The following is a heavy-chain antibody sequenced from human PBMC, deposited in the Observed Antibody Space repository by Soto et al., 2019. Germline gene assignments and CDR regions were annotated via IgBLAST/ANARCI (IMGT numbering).Heavy chain of an antibody. J-gene: IGHJ4*02. V-gene: IGHV3-23*01. D-gene: IGHD6-19*01. CDR1: GFPFPQYD. Sequence: PGGSLRLSCAASGFPFPQYDMNWVRQAPGKGLEWVAAVGRFGNTYYRDSVRGRFTISRDNLKSTVFLQMNTLRAEDTAVYYCASDYDSGFNDFDHWGLGSLVTVSS. CDR3: ASDYDSGFNDFDH. CDR2: VGRFGNT.